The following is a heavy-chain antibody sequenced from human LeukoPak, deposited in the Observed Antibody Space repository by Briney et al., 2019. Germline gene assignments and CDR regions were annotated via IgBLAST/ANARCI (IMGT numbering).Heavy chain of an antibody. CDR1: GASISSGSYY. CDR2: IYTSGST. Sequence: SQTLSLTCTVSGASISSGSYYWSWIRQPAGKGLEWIGRIYTSGSTNYNPSLKSRVTISVDTSKNQFSLKLSSVTAADTAVYYCARPSQRLYYGMDVWGQGTTVTVSS. J-gene: IGHJ6*02. CDR3: ARPSQRLYYGMDV. V-gene: IGHV4-61*02.